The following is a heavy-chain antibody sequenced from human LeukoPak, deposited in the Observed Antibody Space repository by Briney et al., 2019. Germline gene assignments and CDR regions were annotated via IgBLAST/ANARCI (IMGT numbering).Heavy chain of an antibody. CDR1: GYTFTSYG. V-gene: IGHV1-18*01. CDR2: ISAYNGNT. Sequence: ASVKVSCKASGYTFTSYGISWVRQAPGQGLEWMGWISAYNGNTNYAQKLQGRVTMTTDTSTSTAYMELRSLRSDDTAVYYCARDLMRWDFWSGYYHHNYFDYWGQGTLVTVSS. D-gene: IGHD3-3*01. CDR3: ARDLMRWDFWSGYYHHNYFDY. J-gene: IGHJ4*02.